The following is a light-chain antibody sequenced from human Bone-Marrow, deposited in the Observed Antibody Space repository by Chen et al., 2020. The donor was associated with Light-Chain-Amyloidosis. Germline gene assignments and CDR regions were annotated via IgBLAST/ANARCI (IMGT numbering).Light chain of an antibody. J-gene: IGLJ3*02. V-gene: IGLV6-57*04. CDR3: QSYDSSNQV. CDR2: EDN. Sequence: NFMLTQPHSVSESPGKTVTISCTHSRGSIASNYVQWYQQRPGSAPTTVIYEDNQRPSGVPDRFSGSIDSSSNSASLTISGLKTEDEADYYCQSYDSSNQVFGGGTKLTVL. CDR1: RGSIASNY.